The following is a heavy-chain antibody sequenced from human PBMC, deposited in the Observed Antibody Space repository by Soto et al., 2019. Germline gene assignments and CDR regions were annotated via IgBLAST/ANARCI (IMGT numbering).Heavy chain of an antibody. Sequence: EVQLVESGGGLVKPGGSLRLSCAASGFTFSSYSMNWVRQAPGKGLEWVSSISSSSSYLYYADSVKGRFTISRDNAKNSLYLQMNSLRAEDTAVYYCAFSHAQNYYYYGMDVWGQGTTVTVSS. CDR3: AFSHAQNYYYYGMDV. V-gene: IGHV3-21*01. CDR1: GFTFSSYS. J-gene: IGHJ6*02. CDR2: ISSSSSYL.